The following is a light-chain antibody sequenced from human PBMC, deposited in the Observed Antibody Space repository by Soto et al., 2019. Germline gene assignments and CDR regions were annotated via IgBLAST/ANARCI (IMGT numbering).Light chain of an antibody. V-gene: IGKV3-20*01. CDR1: PSVTNS. CDR2: GES. Sequence: EILFTQSPCRVGFPPLEISARSCRASPSVTNSLAWYQQKPGQXPSLLIYGESSRATGTADRLSGSGSGTDFNLTTRRLEREDLGGYYCQEYGRSLTFGGGTKVDIK. J-gene: IGKJ4*01. CDR3: QEYGRSLT.